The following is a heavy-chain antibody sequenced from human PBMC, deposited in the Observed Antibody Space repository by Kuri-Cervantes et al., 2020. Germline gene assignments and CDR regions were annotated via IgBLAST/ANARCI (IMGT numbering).Heavy chain of an antibody. J-gene: IGHJ4*02. D-gene: IGHD1-1*01. Sequence: GGSLRLSCAASGFTFGDYAMHWVRQAPGKGLEWVSYISSSGSTIYYADSVKGRFTISKDNAKNSLYLQMNSLRAEDTAVYYCASMTGLEIGFDYWGQGTLVTVSS. CDR3: ASMTGLEIGFDY. V-gene: IGHV3-48*03. CDR1: GFTFGDYA. CDR2: ISSSGSTI.